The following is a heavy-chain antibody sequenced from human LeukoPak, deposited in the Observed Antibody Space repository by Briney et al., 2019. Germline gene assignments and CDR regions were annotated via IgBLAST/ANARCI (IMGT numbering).Heavy chain of an antibody. CDR2: IRSKTNNYAT. CDR1: GFIFSGSA. D-gene: IGHD1-1*01. CDR3: ASAWSDYYGMDV. Sequence: GGSLRLSCAASGFIFSGSAVYWVRQASGKGLEWVGRIRSKTNNYATAYAASVKDRFTFSRDDLKNTAYLQMNSLETDDTAVYYCASAWSDYYGMDVWGQGTTVTVSS. V-gene: IGHV3-73*01. J-gene: IGHJ6*02.